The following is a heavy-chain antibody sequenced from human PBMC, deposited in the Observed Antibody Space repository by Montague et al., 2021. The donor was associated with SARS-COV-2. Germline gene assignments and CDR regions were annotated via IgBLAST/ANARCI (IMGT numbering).Heavy chain of an antibody. D-gene: IGHD4-11*01. J-gene: IGHJ5*02. Sequence: SETLSLTCTVSGGSISSYYWSWIRQPAGKGLEWIGRIYSSGSTNYNPSLRSRVTMSADTSKNQFSLKLSSVTAADTALYYCARVNTVRVHGFDPWGQGTLVTVSS. CDR2: IYSSGST. CDR3: ARVNTVRVHGFDP. CDR1: GGSISSYY. V-gene: IGHV4-4*07.